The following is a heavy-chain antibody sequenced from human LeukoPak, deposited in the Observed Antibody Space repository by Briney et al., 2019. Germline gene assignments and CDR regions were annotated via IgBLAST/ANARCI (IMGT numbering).Heavy chain of an antibody. CDR3: ARVFSDYGSGSYSWFDP. CDR2: ISAYNGNT. Sequence: ASVKVSCKASGYTFTSYGISCVRQAPGQGLEWMGWISAYNGNTNYVQKLQGRVTMTTDTSTSTAYMELRSLRSDDTAVYYCARVFSDYGSGSYSWFDPWGQGTLVTVSS. D-gene: IGHD3-10*01. J-gene: IGHJ5*02. CDR1: GYTFTSYG. V-gene: IGHV1-18*04.